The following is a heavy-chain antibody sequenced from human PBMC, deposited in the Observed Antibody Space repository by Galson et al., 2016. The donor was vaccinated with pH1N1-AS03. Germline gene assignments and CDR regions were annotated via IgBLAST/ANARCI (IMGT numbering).Heavy chain of an antibody. V-gene: IGHV1-2*04. CDR2: INTDSGVT. CDR3: ARDPRGPCTSATCPTTHYFGMDV. D-gene: IGHD2-2*01. J-gene: IGHJ6*02. CDR1: GYIFTGFY. Sequence: SVKVSCKASGYIFTGFYVHWVRQAPGQGLEWMGWINTDSGVTNYAQKFEAWVTVTRDTSVSTAYMELYGLKSDDTAVYYCARDPRGPCTSATCPTTHYFGMDVWGQGTTVIVSS.